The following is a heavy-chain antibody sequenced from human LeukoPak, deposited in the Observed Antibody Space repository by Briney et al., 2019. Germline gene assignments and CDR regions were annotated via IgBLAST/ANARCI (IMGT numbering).Heavy chain of an antibody. J-gene: IGHJ4*02. CDR3: ARLLGEEQVDTAMVTLGDSIDISNYFDY. Sequence: PSETLSLTCAVYGGSFSGYYWSWIRQPPGKGLEWIGEINHSGSTNYNPSLKSRVTISVDTSKNQFSLKLSSVTAADTAVYYCARLLGEEQVDTAMVTLGDSIDISNYFDYRGQGTLVTVSS. CDR2: INHSGST. V-gene: IGHV4-34*01. CDR1: GGSFSGYY. D-gene: IGHD5-18*01.